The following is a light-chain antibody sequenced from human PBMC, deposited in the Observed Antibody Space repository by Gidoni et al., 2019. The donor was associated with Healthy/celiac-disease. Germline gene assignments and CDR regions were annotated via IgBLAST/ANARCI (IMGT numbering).Light chain of an antibody. CDR1: QSVSSY. V-gene: IGKV3-11*01. CDR2: DAS. J-gene: IGKJ1*01. CDR3: QQRSNWPPWT. Sequence: EIVLTQSPATLSLSPGERATLSCRASQSVSSYLAWYQQKPGQAPRLLIYDASNRATGIPARFSGSGSGTDFTLTISSLEPEDFAVYYCQQRSNWPPWTFXQXTNVEIK.